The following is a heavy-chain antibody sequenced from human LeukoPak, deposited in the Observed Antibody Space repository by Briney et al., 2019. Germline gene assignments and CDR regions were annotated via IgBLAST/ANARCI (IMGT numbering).Heavy chain of an antibody. CDR2: MNPNSGNT. V-gene: IGHV1-8*03. CDR1: RYTFTSYD. Sequence: ASVKVSCKASRYTFTSYDINWVRQATGQGLEWMGWMNPNSGNTGYAQKFQGRVTITRNTSISTAYMELSSLRSEDTAVYYCARGWFPFFTMTESDWFDPWGQGTLVTVSS. J-gene: IGHJ5*02. D-gene: IGHD3-22*01. CDR3: ARGWFPFFTMTESDWFDP.